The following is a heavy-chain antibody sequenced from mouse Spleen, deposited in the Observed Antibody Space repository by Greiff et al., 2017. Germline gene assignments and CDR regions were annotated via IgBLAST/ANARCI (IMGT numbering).Heavy chain of an antibody. D-gene: IGHD1-1*01. CDR1: GFTFSSYG. CDR3: ARQKDYYGSSYYWYFDV. J-gene: IGHJ1*01. CDR2: ISGGGSYT. Sequence: EVKLQESGGGLVKPGGSLKLSCAASGFTFSSYGMSWVRQTPEKRLEWVATISGGGSYTYYPDSVKGRFTISRDNAKNNLYLQMSSLRSEDTALYYCARQKDYYGSSYYWYFDVWGAGTTVTVSS. V-gene: IGHV5-9-2*01.